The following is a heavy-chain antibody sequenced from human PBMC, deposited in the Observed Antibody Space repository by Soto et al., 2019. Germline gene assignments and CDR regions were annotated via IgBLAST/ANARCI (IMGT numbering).Heavy chain of an antibody. J-gene: IGHJ6*04. D-gene: IGHD2-2*01. V-gene: IGHV4-34*01. CDR2: INHSGST. CDR3: AIWRWIVVVAATIDGMDV. CDR1: GGSFSGYY. Sequence: SETLSLTCAVYGGSFSGYYWSWFRQPPGKGLEWIGEINHSGSTNYNPSLKSRVTISVDTSKNQFSLKLSSVTAADTDVYYCAIWRWIVVVAATIDGMDVWGKGTTVT.